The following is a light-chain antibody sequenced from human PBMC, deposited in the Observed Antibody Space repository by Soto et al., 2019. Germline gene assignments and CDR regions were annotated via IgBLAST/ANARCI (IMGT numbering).Light chain of an antibody. Sequence: DIQMTQSPSTLSASVGDRVTITCRASQDINRWLAWYQQKPGKAPKILIYNADTLESGVPSRFSGSGYGTEFILTISSLQPDDFATYYCQVFGNSPPLTFGGGTKVDIK. CDR3: QVFGNSPPLT. CDR1: QDINRW. J-gene: IGKJ4*01. CDR2: NAD. V-gene: IGKV1-5*01.